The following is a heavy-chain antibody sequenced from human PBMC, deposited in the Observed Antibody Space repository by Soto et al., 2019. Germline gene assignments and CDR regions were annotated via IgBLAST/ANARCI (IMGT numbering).Heavy chain of an antibody. Sequence: PSQTLSLTCAISGDSGSSNSAAWNWIRQSPSRGLEWLGRTYYRAKWYNDDPICVKGRITIIEVTTKKGISLQLKSVTPEDTALYYCARESGGEYTDGPNQYHYHGMDVRGQGTTVTVSS. J-gene: IGHJ6*01. CDR2: TYYRAKWYN. D-gene: IGHD1-1*01. CDR3: ARESGGEYTDGPNQYHYHGMDV. V-gene: IGHV6-1*01. CDR1: GDSGSSNSAA.